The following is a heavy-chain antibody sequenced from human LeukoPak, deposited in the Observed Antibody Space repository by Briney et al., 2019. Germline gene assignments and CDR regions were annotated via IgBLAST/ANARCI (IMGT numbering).Heavy chain of an antibody. Sequence: SETLSLTCTVSGGSISSYYWNWIRQPAGKGLEWIGRIYTSGSTNYNPSLKSRVTMSVDTSKNQFSLKLSSVTAADTAVYYCARDLPAVAGTVRGENYMDVSGKGTTVTVSS. J-gene: IGHJ6*03. D-gene: IGHD6-19*01. V-gene: IGHV4-4*07. CDR3: ARDLPAVAGTVRGENYMDV. CDR1: GGSISSYY. CDR2: IYTSGST.